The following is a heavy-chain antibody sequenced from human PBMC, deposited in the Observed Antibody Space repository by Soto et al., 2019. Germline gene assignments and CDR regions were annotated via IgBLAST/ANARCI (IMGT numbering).Heavy chain of an antibody. CDR3: SKDHAHCSGGSCYPFDAFDI. CDR2: ISGSGGST. D-gene: IGHD2-15*01. Sequence: PGGSLRLSCAASGFTFSSYAMSWVRQAPGKGLEWVSAISGSGGSTYYADSAKGRFTISRDNSKNTLYLQMNSLRAEDTAVYYFSKDHAHCSGGSCYPFDAFDIWGQGTMVTVSS. V-gene: IGHV3-23*01. CDR1: GFTFSSYA. J-gene: IGHJ3*02.